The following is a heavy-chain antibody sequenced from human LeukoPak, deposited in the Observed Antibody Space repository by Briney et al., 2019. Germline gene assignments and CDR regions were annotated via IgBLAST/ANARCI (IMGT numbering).Heavy chain of an antibody. CDR1: GGSFSGYY. Sequence: SETLSLTCAVYGGSFSGYYWSWIRQPPGKGLEWIGEITHSGSANYNAPLKSRVTISVDTSKNQFSLKLSSVTAADTAVYYCAKAVRYFDWLRDIYMDVWGKGTTVTVSS. CDR2: ITHSGSA. D-gene: IGHD3-9*01. CDR3: AKAVRYFDWLRDIYMDV. V-gene: IGHV4-34*01. J-gene: IGHJ6*03.